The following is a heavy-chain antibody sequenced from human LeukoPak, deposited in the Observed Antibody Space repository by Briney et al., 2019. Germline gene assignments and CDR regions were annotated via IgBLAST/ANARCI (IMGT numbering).Heavy chain of an antibody. J-gene: IGHJ4*02. CDR1: GFTFSNAW. V-gene: IGHV4-59*01. D-gene: IGHD1-26*01. Sequence: GSLRLSCAASGFTFSNAWMSWIRQPPGKGLEWIGYIYYSGSTNYNPSLKSRVTISVDTSKNQFSLKLSSVTAADTAVYYCARDRGSYYWGQGTLVTVSS. CDR2: IYYSGST. CDR3: ARDRGSYY.